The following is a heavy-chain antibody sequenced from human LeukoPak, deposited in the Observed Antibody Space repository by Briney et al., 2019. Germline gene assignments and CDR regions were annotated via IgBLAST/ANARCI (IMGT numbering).Heavy chain of an antibody. Sequence: ASVKVSCKASGYTFTSYYMHWVRQAPGQGLEWMGWINPNSGGTNYAQKFQGRVTMTRDTSISTAYMELSRLRSDDTAVYYCARGSNYYDSSGYYYEVGDAFDIWGQGTMVTVSS. J-gene: IGHJ3*02. D-gene: IGHD3-22*01. CDR1: GYTFTSYY. CDR3: ARGSNYYDSSGYYYEVGDAFDI. CDR2: INPNSGGT. V-gene: IGHV1-2*02.